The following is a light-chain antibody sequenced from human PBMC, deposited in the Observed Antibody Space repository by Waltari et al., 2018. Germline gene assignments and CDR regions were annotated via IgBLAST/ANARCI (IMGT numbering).Light chain of an antibody. CDR1: QSVSSN. J-gene: IGKJ3*01. Sequence: EIVMTQSPATLSVSPGESATLSCRASQSVSSNLAWYQQKPGQAPRRLIYDASSRAPGIPARCSGSGSGTEFTLTISSLQSEDSALYYCQQYSNWPPEVTFGPGTKVDIK. CDR2: DAS. CDR3: QQYSNWPPEVT. V-gene: IGKV3-15*01.